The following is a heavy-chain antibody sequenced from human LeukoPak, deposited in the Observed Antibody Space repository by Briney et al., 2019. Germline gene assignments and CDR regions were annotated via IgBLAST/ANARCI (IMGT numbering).Heavy chain of an antibody. CDR2: ISSSSSYT. D-gene: IGHD2-2*01. J-gene: IGHJ5*02. CDR3: ARVLGYCSSTSCYSWFDP. Sequence: GGSLRLSCAASGFTFSDDYMSWIRQAPGKGLEWVSYISSSSSYTNYADSVKGRFTISRDNAKNSLYLQMNSLRAEDTAVYYCARVLGYCSSTSCYSWFDPWGQGTLVTVSS. V-gene: IGHV3-11*06. CDR1: GFTFSDDY.